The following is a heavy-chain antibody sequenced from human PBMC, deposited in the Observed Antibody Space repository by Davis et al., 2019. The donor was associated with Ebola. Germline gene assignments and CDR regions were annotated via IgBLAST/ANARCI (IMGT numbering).Heavy chain of an antibody. J-gene: IGHJ6*02. CDR2: TYYRSKWYN. V-gene: IGHV6-1*01. Sequence: LRLSCAISGDSVSSNSAAWNWIRQSPSRGLEWLGRTYYRSKWYNDYAVSVKSRITINPDTSKNQFSLQLNSVTPGDTAVYYCARGGYYDSREGYYYYGMDVWGQGTTVTVSS. CDR3: ARGGYYDSREGYYYYGMDV. CDR1: GDSVSSNSAA. D-gene: IGHD3-22*01.